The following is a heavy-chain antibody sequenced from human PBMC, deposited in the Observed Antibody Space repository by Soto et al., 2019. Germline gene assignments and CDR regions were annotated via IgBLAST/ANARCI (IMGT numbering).Heavy chain of an antibody. CDR2: ISVYNGNT. D-gene: IGHD3-16*01. CDR1: GYSFSSHG. J-gene: IGHJ6*03. V-gene: IGHV1-18*01. Sequence: VHLVQSGDEVKKPGAAVKVSCKASGYSFSSHGIGWVRQAPGQGLEWMGWISVYNGNTNYAQRFQGRVTLTTDTSTSTAYMELRSLRSDDTAVYYCARAGASVFYYYYYMDVWAKGTTVTVSS. CDR3: ARAGASVFYYYYYMDV.